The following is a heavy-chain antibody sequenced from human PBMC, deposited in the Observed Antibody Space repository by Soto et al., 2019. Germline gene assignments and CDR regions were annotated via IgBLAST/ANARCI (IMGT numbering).Heavy chain of an antibody. CDR2: IRSKTYGGTT. CDR3: ARGRYNIPYYFDY. Sequence: GGSLRLSCTTSGFTFGDYAMTWFRQAPGKGLEWLGFIRSKTYGGTTDYAASVKGRFTISRDASTSIAYLQMNSLKTEDTAVYYCARGRYNIPYYFDYWGPGTLVTVSS. J-gene: IGHJ4*02. CDR1: GFTFGDYA. V-gene: IGHV3-49*03. D-gene: IGHD1-1*01.